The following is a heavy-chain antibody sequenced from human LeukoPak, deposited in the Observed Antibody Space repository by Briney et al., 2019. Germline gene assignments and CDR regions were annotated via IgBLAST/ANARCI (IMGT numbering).Heavy chain of an antibody. Sequence: GGSLQISCKGSGYSFTSYWIGWVRQMPGKGLEWMGIIYPGDSDTRYSPSFQGQVTISADKSISTAYLQWSSLKASDPAMYYCARRYYGSGSYYFQHWGQGTLVTVSS. CDR1: GYSFTSYW. J-gene: IGHJ1*01. CDR3: ARRYYGSGSYYFQH. D-gene: IGHD3-10*01. V-gene: IGHV5-51*01. CDR2: IYPGDSDT.